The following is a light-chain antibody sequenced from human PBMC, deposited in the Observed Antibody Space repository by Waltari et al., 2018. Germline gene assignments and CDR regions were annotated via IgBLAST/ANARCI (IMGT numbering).Light chain of an antibody. Sequence: QSALTQPASVSGSPGQSITISCTGTSSDVGGYKYVSWYQQHPGKAPKLIIYDVSTRPSGTSNRFSGSKSGNTASLTISGLQADDEADYYCNSYTNSRTWVVGGGTKLTVL. V-gene: IGLV2-14*03. CDR1: SSDVGGYKY. CDR2: DVS. CDR3: NSYTNSRTWV. J-gene: IGLJ3*02.